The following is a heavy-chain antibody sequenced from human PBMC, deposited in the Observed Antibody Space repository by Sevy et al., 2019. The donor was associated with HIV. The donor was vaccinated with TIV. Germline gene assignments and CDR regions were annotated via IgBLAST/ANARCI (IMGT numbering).Heavy chain of an antibody. J-gene: IGHJ6*03. CDR3: AREGDCWWGDMDV. D-gene: IGHD3-3*01. CDR1: GFTVSSNY. Sequence: GSLRLSCAASGFTVSSNYMSWVRQAPGKGLEWVSVIYSGGSTYYAASVKGRFTISRDNSKNTLYLQMNSLRAEDRAVYYCAREGDCWWGDMDVWGKGTTVTVSS. V-gene: IGHV3-53*01. CDR2: IYSGGST.